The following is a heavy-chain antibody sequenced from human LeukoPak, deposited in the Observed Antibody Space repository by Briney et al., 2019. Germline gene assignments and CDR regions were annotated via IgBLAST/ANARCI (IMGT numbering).Heavy chain of an antibody. CDR2: IYPGDSDT. Sequence: GESLKISCQGSGYRFTTYWIAGVRQMPGKGLEWMEIIYPGDSDTRYSPSFQGQVTISADKSISTVYLQWSSLKASDIAMYYCARSGNNYYFDSWGQGTLVSVSS. CDR3: ARSGNNYYFDS. J-gene: IGHJ4*02. D-gene: IGHD1-26*01. V-gene: IGHV5-51*01. CDR1: GYRFTTYW.